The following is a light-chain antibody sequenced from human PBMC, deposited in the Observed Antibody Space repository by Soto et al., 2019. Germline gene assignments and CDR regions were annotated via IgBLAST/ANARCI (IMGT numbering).Light chain of an antibody. Sequence: QSALTQPASVSGSPGQSITISCTGTSSDVRGHNSVAWYQHNPGKAPKLMIYDVSNRPSGVSSRFSGSKSGNTASLSISGLQAEDEADYYCSSYTSSSTLVFGTGTKVTVL. V-gene: IGLV2-14*01. CDR2: DVS. J-gene: IGLJ1*01. CDR3: SSYTSSSTLV. CDR1: SSDVRGHNS.